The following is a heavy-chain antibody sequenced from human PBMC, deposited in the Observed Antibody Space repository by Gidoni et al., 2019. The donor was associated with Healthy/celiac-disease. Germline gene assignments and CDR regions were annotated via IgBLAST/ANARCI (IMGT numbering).Heavy chain of an antibody. J-gene: IGHJ4*02. CDR3: ARLFFSDYIWGSYRHTHFDY. CDR1: GFSLSTSGVG. Sequence: QITLKESGPTLVKPTQTLTLTCTFSGFSLSTSGVGVGWIRQPPGKALEWLALIYWDDDKRYSPSLKSRLTITKDTSKNQVVLTMTNMDPVDTATYYCARLFFSDYIWGSYRHTHFDYWGQGTLVTVSS. CDR2: IYWDDDK. D-gene: IGHD3-16*02. V-gene: IGHV2-5*02.